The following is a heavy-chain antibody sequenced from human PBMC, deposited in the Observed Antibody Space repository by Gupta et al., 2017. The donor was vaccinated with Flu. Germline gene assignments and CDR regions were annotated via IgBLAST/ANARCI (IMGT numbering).Heavy chain of an antibody. D-gene: IGHD4-17*01. J-gene: IGHJ4*02. CDR1: GFTVSSNY. Sequence: EVQLVESGGGLVQPGGSLRLSCAASGFTVSSNYMTWVRQAPGKGLEWVSVIYSGGSTYYADSVKGRFTISRDNSKNTLYLQMNSLRAEDTAVYYCARYGDPRGAARFDYWGQGTLVTVSS. CDR3: ARYGDPRGAARFDY. V-gene: IGHV3-66*02. CDR2: IYSGGST.